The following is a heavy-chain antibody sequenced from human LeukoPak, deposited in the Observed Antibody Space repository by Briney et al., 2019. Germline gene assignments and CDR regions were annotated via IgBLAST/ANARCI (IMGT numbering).Heavy chain of an antibody. CDR2: IYYSGTT. J-gene: IGHJ6*03. CDR1: GGSISSGGYY. Sequence: SQTLYLTCTVAGGSISSGGYYWSWIRQHPGKGLEWIGFIYYSGTTYYNPSLKSRVTISVDTSKNQFSLKLSSVTAADTAVYFCARVPLVATYYYFYYMDVWGKGTTVTVSS. CDR3: ARVPLVATYYYFYYMDV. D-gene: IGHD5-12*01. V-gene: IGHV4-31*03.